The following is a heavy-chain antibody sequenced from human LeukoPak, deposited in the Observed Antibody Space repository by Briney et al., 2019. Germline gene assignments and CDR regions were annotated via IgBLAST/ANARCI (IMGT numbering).Heavy chain of an antibody. V-gene: IGHV3-33*06. CDR3: AKVGEYYDSSGYALYYMDV. D-gene: IGHD3-22*01. Sequence: PGRSLRLSCAASGFTFSNYGMYWVRQAPGKGLEGVAVIWYDGSNKYYADSVKGRFTISRDNSKNTLYLQMNSLRAEDTAVYYCAKVGEYYDSSGYALYYMDVWGKGTTVTVSS. CDR1: GFTFSNYG. J-gene: IGHJ6*03. CDR2: IWYDGSNK.